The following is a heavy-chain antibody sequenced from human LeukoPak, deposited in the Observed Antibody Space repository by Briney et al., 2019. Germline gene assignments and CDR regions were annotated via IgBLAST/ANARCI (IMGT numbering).Heavy chain of an antibody. D-gene: IGHD1-26*01. CDR1: GYTFTSYY. J-gene: IGHJ5*02. CDR3: ARGLIRGRGYNWFDP. V-gene: IGHV1-8*02. Sequence: GASVKVSCKASGYTFTSYYMHWVRQATGQGLEWMGWMNPNSGNTGYAQKFQGRVTMTRNTSVSTAYMELSSLRSEDTAVYYCARGLIRGRGYNWFDPWGQGTLVTVSS. CDR2: MNPNSGNT.